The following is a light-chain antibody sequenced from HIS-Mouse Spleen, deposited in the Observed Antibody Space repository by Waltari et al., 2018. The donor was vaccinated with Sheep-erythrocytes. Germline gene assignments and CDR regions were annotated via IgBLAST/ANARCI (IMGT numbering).Light chain of an antibody. Sequence: QSALTQPRSVSGSPGQSVTISCTGTSSYVGGYNYVSWYQHHPGKAPTLMIYDVSKRPSGVPDRFSGSKSGNTASLTISGLQAEDEADYYCCSYAGSYTFWVFGGGTRLTVL. V-gene: IGLV2-11*01. J-gene: IGLJ3*02. CDR2: DVS. CDR3: CSYAGSYTFWV. CDR1: SSYVGGYNY.